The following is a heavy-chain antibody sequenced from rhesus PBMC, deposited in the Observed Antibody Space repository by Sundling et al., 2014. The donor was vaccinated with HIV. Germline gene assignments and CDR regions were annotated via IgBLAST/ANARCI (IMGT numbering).Heavy chain of an antibody. D-gene: IGHD3-28*01. J-gene: IGHJ4*01. Sequence: QVQLQESGPGLVKTSETLSLTCAVSGASISSYLWNWIRQPPGKGLEWIGEINGNTGSTKYNPSLKSRVTISRDTSKNQFSLKLSSVTAADTAVYYCAIGGTYYSDSGRLDYWGPGSPGHRLL. CDR1: GASISSYL. CDR3: AIGGTYYSDSGRLDY. V-gene: IGHV4-80*01. CDR2: INGNTGST.